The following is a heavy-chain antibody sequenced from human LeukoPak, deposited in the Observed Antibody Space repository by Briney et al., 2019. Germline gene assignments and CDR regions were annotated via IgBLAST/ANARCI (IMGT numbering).Heavy chain of an antibody. J-gene: IGHJ4*02. D-gene: IGHD5-18*01. Sequence: SETLSLTCNVSGGSMSNIYYWGWIRQPPGKGLEWIGNIFYSGITYYNPSLRSRVTIAIDTSKSQFSLKLTSVTAADTAVYYCARHTAMVTGGDYWGQGTLVTVSS. CDR2: IFYSGIT. CDR3: ARHTAMVTGGDY. V-gene: IGHV4-39*01. CDR1: GGSMSNIYY.